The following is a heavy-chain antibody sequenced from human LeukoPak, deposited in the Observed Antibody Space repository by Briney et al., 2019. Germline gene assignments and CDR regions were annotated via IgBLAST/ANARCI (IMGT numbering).Heavy chain of an antibody. CDR3: ARDQSLGYCSGGSCSYFDF. J-gene: IGHJ4*02. D-gene: IGHD2-15*01. V-gene: IGHV4-4*07. CDR2: IYTSGNT. Sequence: SETLSLTCTVSGGSISSYYWSWIRQPAGKGLEWIGRIYTSGNTNYNPSLKSRVTMSVDTSKKQFSLRLSSVTAADTAVYCCARDQSLGYCSGGSCSYFDFWGQGTLVTVSS. CDR1: GGSISSYY.